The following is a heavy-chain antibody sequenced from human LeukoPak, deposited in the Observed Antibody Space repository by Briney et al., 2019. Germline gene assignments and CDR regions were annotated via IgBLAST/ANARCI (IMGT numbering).Heavy chain of an antibody. CDR2: ISGSGGGT. Sequence: GGSLRLSCAASGFTFSSYAMSWVRQAPGKGLEWVSAISGSGGGTYYADSVKGRFTISRDNSKNTLWLQMNSLRAEDTAVYYCAKDRLSDYGAPTDAFDIRGQGTMVTVSS. CDR3: AKDRLSDYGAPTDAFDI. J-gene: IGHJ3*02. CDR1: GFTFSSYA. D-gene: IGHD4-17*01. V-gene: IGHV3-23*01.